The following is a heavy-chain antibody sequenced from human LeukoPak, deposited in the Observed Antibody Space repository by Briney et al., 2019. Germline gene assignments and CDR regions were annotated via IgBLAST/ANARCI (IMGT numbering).Heavy chain of an antibody. CDR2: MHSSGST. CDR3: ARDIRMVGATLYFDY. CDR1: GASTTNYY. V-gene: IGHV4-59*01. Sequence: SETLSLTYTVSGASTTNYYWSWVRQFPGKELEWIVYMHSSGSTNYNLSLKSRVTMSIDTSKNQFSLNLRSVTAADTAVYYCARDIRMVGATLYFDYWGQGLLVTVSS. J-gene: IGHJ4*02. D-gene: IGHD1-26*01.